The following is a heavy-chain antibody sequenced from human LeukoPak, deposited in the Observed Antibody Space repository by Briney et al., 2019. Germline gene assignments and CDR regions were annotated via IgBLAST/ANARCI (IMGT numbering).Heavy chain of an antibody. J-gene: IGHJ6*03. V-gene: IGHV3-21*01. CDR3: ARKRETTGYYYYYMDV. D-gene: IGHD4-17*01. CDR2: ISSSSSYI. Sequence: GGSLRLSCAASGFTFSSYSMNWVRQAPGKGLEWASSISSSSSYIYYADSVKGRFTISRDNAKNSLYLQMNSLRAEDTAVYYCARKRETTGYYYYYMDVWGKGTTVTVSS. CDR1: GFTFSSYS.